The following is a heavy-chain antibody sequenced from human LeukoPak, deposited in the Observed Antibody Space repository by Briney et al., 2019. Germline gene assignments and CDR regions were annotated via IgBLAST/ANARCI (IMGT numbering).Heavy chain of an antibody. J-gene: IGHJ4*02. CDR3: AREKRFLEWLVDY. CDR2: IKQDGSEK. CDR1: GFTFSSYW. D-gene: IGHD3-3*01. V-gene: IGHV3-7*01. Sequence: GGPLRLSCAASGFTFSSYWMSWVRQAPGKGLEWVANIKQDGSEKYYVDSVKGRFTISRDNAKNSLYLQMNSLRAEDTAVYYCAREKRFLEWLVDYWGQGTLVTVSS.